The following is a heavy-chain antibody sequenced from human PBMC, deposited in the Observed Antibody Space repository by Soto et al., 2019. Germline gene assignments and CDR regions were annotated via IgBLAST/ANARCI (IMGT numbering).Heavy chain of an antibody. CDR1: GGTFSTYA. D-gene: IGHD5-12*01. CDR3: AAPRTDGYKVPDPSTYYYYGLDV. J-gene: IGHJ6*02. Sequence: SVKVSCKASGGTFSTYAISWVRQGPGQGLEWMGGIIPIFGTPNYAQKFQGRVTITADRSTSTAYLELNSLRSEDTAVYYCAAPRTDGYKVPDPSTYYYYGLDVWGQGATVTVSS. CDR2: IIPIFGTP. V-gene: IGHV1-69*06.